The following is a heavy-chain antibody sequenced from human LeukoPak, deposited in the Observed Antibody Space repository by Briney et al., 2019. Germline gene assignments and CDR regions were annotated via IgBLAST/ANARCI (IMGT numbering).Heavy chain of an antibody. CDR3: AKPPWGYSYGYFDY. CDR2: ISGSGGST. J-gene: IGHJ4*02. D-gene: IGHD5-18*01. V-gene: IGHV3-23*01. Sequence: PGGSLRLSCAASGFTFGSYAMSWVRQAPGKGLEWVSAISGSGGSTYYADSVKGRFTISRDNSKNTLYLQMNSLRAEDTAVYYCAKPPWGYSYGYFDYWGQGTLVTVSS. CDR1: GFTFGSYA.